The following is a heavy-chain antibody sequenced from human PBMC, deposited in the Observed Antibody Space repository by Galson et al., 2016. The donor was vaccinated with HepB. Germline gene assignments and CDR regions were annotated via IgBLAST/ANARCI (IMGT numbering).Heavy chain of an antibody. V-gene: IGHV3-30*18. J-gene: IGHJ4*01. CDR3: AKDGRIYCSSASCHDHFHY. CDR2: ISYDGSNK. D-gene: IGHD2-2*01. Sequence: SLRLSCAASGFTFSSYGVHWVRQAPGKGLEWVAFISYDGSNKKYADSVKGRFTISRDNSKKTLYLQMNSLRAEDTAVYYCAKDGRIYCSSASCHDHFHYWGHGTLVTVSS. CDR1: GFTFSSYG.